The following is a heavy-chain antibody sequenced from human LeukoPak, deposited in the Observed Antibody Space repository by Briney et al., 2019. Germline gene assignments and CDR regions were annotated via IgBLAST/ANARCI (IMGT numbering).Heavy chain of an antibody. CDR1: GFTFSDYN. CDR2: ITNGGSTI. V-gene: IGHV3-11*04. Sequence: GGSLRLSCAASGFTFSDYNMNWVRQAPGKGLEWVSYITNGGSTIHHADSVKGRFTISRDNAKNSLYLQLNSLRAEDTAVYYCARWAGSSWAEARRQGYKYYYYMDVWGKGTTVTVSS. J-gene: IGHJ6*03. CDR3: ARWAGSSWAEARRQGYKYYYYMDV. D-gene: IGHD6-6*01.